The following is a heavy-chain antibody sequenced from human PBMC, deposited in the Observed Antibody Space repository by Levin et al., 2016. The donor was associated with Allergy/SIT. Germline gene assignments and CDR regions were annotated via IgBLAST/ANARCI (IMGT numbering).Heavy chain of an antibody. V-gene: IGHV4-59*01. J-gene: IGHJ5*02. Sequence: WIRQPPGKGLEWIGYIYYSGSTNYNPSLKSRVTISVDTSKNQFSLKLSSVTAADTAVYYCARSKGIAVAGTAWFDPWGQGTLVTVSS. CDR2: IYYSGST. CDR3: ARSKGIAVAGTAWFDP. D-gene: IGHD6-19*01.